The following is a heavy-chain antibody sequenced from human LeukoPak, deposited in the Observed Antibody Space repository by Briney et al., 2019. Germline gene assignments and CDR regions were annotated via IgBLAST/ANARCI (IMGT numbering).Heavy chain of an antibody. D-gene: IGHD3-3*01. CDR1: GFKFNNYV. CDR3: ARGPNSDFWSGYSNYFDF. Sequence: GGSLRLSCVASGFKFNNYVMNWVRQAPGKGLEWVSGISGSGGSTHYAGSVKGRFTIFRDDSKNTLYPQMNNLGADDTAVYYCARGPNSDFWSGYSNYFDFWGQGTLVTVSS. CDR2: ISGSGGST. V-gene: IGHV3-23*01. J-gene: IGHJ4*02.